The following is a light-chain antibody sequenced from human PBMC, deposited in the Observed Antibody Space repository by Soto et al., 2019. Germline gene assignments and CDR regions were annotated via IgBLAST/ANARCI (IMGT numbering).Light chain of an antibody. CDR1: SSNIGGNT. CDR2: TIN. CDR3: AAWDDGLNGWV. J-gene: IGLJ3*02. V-gene: IGLV1-44*01. Sequence: QSVLTQPPSASGTPGQRVSISCAGNSSNIGGNTVNWYQQLPGTAPKLLIYTINQRPSGVPDRVSGSKSGTSASLAISGLQSEDEADYYCAAWDDGLNGWVFGGGTKLTVL.